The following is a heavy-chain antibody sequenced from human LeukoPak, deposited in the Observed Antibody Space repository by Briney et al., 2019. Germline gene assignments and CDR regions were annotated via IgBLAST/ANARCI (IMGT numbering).Heavy chain of an antibody. D-gene: IGHD3-3*01. J-gene: IGHJ4*02. V-gene: IGHV3-53*01. CDR1: GFTVDSNY. CDR2: IYTGGNT. Sequence: PGGSLRLSCAASGFTVDSNYLSWVRQATEKGLEWVSTIYTGGNTYYAASEKGRFTISRDFSKNTVFLHMNSLRAEDTAMYYCARGDDSGYYNYFDYCGQGALVTVSS. CDR3: ARGDDSGYYNYFDY.